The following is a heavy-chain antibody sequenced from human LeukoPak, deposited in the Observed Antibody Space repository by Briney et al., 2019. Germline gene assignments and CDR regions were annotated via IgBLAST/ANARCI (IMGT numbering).Heavy chain of an antibody. CDR3: ARHPDGDYYFDY. CDR2: IYYSGST. CDR1: GGSISSSSYY. V-gene: IGHV4-39*01. Sequence: SETLSLTCTVSGGSISSSSYYWGWIRQPPGKGLEWIGSIYYSGSTYYNPSLKSRVTISVDTSKNQFSLKLSSVTAADTAVYYCARHPDGDYYFDYWGQGTLVTVSS. J-gene: IGHJ4*02. D-gene: IGHD4-17*01.